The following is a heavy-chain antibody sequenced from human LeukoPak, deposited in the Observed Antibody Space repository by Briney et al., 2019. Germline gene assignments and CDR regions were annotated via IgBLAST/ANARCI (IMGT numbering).Heavy chain of an antibody. CDR3: ARSEANYYDSGGYAAFDY. D-gene: IGHD3-22*01. V-gene: IGHV1-3*01. CDR2: INAGNGNT. CDR1: GYTFTTYA. Sequence: ASVKVSCKASGYTFTTYAMHWVRQAPGQRLEWMGWINAGNGNTKFSQKFQGRVTITRDTSASTAYMELSSLRSEDTAVYYCARSEANYYDSGGYAAFDYWGQGTLDTVSS. J-gene: IGHJ4*02.